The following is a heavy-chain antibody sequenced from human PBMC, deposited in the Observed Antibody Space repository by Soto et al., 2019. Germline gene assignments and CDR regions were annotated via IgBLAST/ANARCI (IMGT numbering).Heavy chain of an antibody. CDR1: GGSISSYY. CDR2: IYYSGST. V-gene: IGHV4-59*01. D-gene: IGHD3-22*01. Sequence: PSETLSLTCTVSGGSISSYYWSWIRQPPGKGLEWIGYIYYSGSTNYNPSLKSRVTISVDTSKNQFSLKLSSVTAADTAVYYCARMGDSSGYYFGSTGYYYGMDVWGQGTTVTVSS. J-gene: IGHJ6*02. CDR3: ARMGDSSGYYFGSTGYYYGMDV.